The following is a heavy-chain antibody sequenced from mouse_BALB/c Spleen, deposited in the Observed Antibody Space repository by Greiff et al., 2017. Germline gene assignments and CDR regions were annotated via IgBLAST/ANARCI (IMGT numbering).Heavy chain of an antibody. D-gene: IGHD1-1*01. J-gene: IGHJ3*01. V-gene: IGHV5-4*02. Sequence: EVKLMESGGGLVKPGGSLKLSCAASGFTFSDYYMYWVRQTPEKRLEWVATISDGGSYTYYPDSVKGRFTISRDNAKNNLYLQMSSLKSEDTAMYYCARGTTGFAYWGQGTLVTVSA. CDR3: ARGTTGFAY. CDR1: GFTFSDYY. CDR2: ISDGGSYT.